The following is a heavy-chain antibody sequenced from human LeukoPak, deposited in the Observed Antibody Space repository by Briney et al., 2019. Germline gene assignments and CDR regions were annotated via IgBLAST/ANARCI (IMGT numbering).Heavy chain of an antibody. J-gene: IGHJ5*02. CDR1: GGSISSSSYY. CDR3: ARQAGYSSSEVDP. D-gene: IGHD6-6*01. Sequence: PSETLSLTCTVSGGSISSSSYYWGWIRQPPGKGLEWIGSIYYSGSTYYNPSLKSRVTIPVGTSKNQFSLKLSSVTAADTAVYYCARQAGYSSSEVDPWGQGTLVTVSS. V-gene: IGHV4-39*01. CDR2: IYYSGST.